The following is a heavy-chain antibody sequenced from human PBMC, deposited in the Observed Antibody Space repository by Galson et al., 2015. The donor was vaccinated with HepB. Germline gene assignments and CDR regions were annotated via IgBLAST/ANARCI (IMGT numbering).Heavy chain of an antibody. CDR2: INPNTGGT. Sequence: SVKVSCKVTGYTFTGYYLHWVRQASGQGLEWMGRINPNTGGTNYAQKFQGRVTMTRDTSISTTYMELSRLTSDDTAVYYCTKGPSSADFWGQGTLVTVSS. D-gene: IGHD6-6*01. CDR3: TKGPSSADF. J-gene: IGHJ4*02. CDR1: GYTFTGYY. V-gene: IGHV1-2*06.